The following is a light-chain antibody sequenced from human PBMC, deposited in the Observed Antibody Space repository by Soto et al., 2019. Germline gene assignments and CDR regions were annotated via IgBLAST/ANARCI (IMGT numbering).Light chain of an antibody. Sequence: QAVVTQPASVSGSPGQSISISCTGTSSDVGAYDRVSWYQHHPGKAPKLLIYEVTNRPSGVSTRFSGSKSANTASLTISGLQAEDEADYYCSSYTSSSTLFGTGTKLTVL. V-gene: IGLV2-14*01. CDR2: EVT. CDR1: SSDVGAYDR. CDR3: SSYTSSSTL. J-gene: IGLJ1*01.